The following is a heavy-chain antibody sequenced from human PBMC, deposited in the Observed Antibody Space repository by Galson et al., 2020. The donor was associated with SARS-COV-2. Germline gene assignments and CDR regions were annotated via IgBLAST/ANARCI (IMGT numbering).Heavy chain of an antibody. V-gene: IGHV1-2*02. D-gene: IGHD3-10*01. CDR2: INPNRGGT. J-gene: IGHJ4*02. Sequence: ASVKVSCKASGYTFTGYYMHWVRQAPGQGLEWMGWINPNRGGTNYAQKFQGRVTMTRDTSISTAYMELSRRRSDDTAVNYCASARGYSGSGCCYTLDYWGQGTLVTVAS. CDR1: GYTFTGYY. CDR3: ASARGYSGSGCCYTLDY.